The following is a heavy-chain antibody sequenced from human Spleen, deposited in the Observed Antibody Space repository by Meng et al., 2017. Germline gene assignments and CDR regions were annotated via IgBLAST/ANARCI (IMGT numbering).Heavy chain of an antibody. CDR3: VRDGKSCSGGFCHPY. D-gene: IGHD2-15*01. Sequence: GESLKISCAASGFTFSNAWMNWVRQAPGKGLEWLSYISTTGSTLFYADSVRGRLTISRDNAKSTLFLQMNSLSAEDTAVYYCVRDGKSCSGGFCHPYWGQGSLVTVSS. V-gene: IGHV3-48*04. CDR2: ISTTGSTL. J-gene: IGHJ4*02. CDR1: GFTFSNAW.